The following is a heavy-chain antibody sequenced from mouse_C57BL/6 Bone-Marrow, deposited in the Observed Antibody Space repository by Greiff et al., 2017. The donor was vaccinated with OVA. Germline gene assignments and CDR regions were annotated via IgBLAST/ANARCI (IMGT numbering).Heavy chain of an antibody. V-gene: IGHV1-61*01. CDR3: ATDY. CDR2: IYPSDSET. CDR1: GYTFTSYS. Sequence: QVQLQQPGAELVRPGYSVKLSCKASGYTFTSYSMAWVKQRPGQGLEWIGNIYPSDSETHYNQKFKDKATLTVDKSASTAYMQLSSQTSEYSAVYYCATDYWGQGTTLTVSS. J-gene: IGHJ2*01.